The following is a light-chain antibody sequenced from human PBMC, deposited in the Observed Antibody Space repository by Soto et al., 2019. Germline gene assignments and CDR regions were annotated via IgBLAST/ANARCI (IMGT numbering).Light chain of an antibody. CDR1: QSVDSKY. Sequence: EIVLTQSPGTLSSSPGERATLSCRASQSVDSKYLAWYQQKPGQAPRILIFAASSRATGIPDRFSGSGSGTDFTLTISRLEPGDFAVYYCQQYGYSSWTFGQGTKVDIK. J-gene: IGKJ1*01. CDR2: AAS. CDR3: QQYGYSSWT. V-gene: IGKV3-20*01.